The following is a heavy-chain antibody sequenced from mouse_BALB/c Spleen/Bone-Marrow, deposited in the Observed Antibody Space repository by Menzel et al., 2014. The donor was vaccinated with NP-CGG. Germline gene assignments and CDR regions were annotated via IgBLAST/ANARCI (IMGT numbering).Heavy chain of an antibody. D-gene: IGHD2-2*01. Sequence: EVKVVESGAELVKPGASVQLSCTASGFNVKDTYIHWVKQRPEQGLEWIGRIDPANGNTKYDPKFQGKATITADTSSNTAYLQLSSLTSEDTAVYYCASYVYGYYFDYWGQGTTLTVSS. CDR1: GFNVKDTY. CDR3: ASYVYGYYFDY. CDR2: IDPANGNT. J-gene: IGHJ2*01. V-gene: IGHV14-3*02.